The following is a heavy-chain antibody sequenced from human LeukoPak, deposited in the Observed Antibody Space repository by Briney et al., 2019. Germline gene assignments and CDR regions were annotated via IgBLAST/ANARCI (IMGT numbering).Heavy chain of an antibody. CDR1: GFTFSSYG. Sequence: GGSLRLSCAASGFTFSSYGMHWVRQAPGKGLEWVAVISYDGSNKYYADSVKGRFTISRDNSKNTLYLQMNSLRAEDTAVYYFAKDRSWELLYYFDYWGQGTLVTVSS. J-gene: IGHJ4*02. CDR3: AKDRSWELLYYFDY. D-gene: IGHD1-26*01. CDR2: ISYDGSNK. V-gene: IGHV3-30*18.